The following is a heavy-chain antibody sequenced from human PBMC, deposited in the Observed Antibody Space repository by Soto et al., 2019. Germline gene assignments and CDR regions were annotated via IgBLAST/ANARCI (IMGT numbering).Heavy chain of an antibody. CDR2: MNPNSGNT. J-gene: IGHJ3*02. Sequence: QVQLVQSGAEVKKPGASVKVSCKASGYTFTSYDINWVRQATGQGLEWMGWMNPNSGNTGYAQKFQGRVTMTRNTSISTAYMELSSLRSEDTAVYYCARYSPVLRQNYMWGSDRPRWAFDIWGQVTMVTVSA. CDR3: ARYSPVLRQNYMWGSDRPRWAFDI. V-gene: IGHV1-8*01. CDR1: GYTFTSYD. D-gene: IGHD3-16*02.